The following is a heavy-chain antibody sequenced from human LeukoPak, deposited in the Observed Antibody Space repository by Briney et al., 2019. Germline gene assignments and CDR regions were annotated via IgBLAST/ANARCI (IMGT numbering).Heavy chain of an antibody. CDR3: ARYRGGYSYGYGIDY. CDR2: ISSSSSYI. D-gene: IGHD5-18*01. CDR1: GFTFSSYS. V-gene: IGHV3-21*01. Sequence: PGGSLRLSCAAPGFTFSSYSMNWVRQAPGKGLEWVSSISSSSSYIYYADSVKGRFTISRDNAKNSLYLQMNSLRAEDTAVYYCARYRGGYSYGYGIDYWGQGTLVTVSS. J-gene: IGHJ4*02.